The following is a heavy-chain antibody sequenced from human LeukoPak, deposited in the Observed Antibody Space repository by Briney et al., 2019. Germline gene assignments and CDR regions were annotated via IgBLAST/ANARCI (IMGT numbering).Heavy chain of an antibody. CDR1: GFTFFAHT. D-gene: IGHD5-24*01. CDR2: ISHDGSNK. Sequence: GGSLRLSCAASGFTFFAHTMHWVRQAPGKGLEWVAVISHDGSNKHYADSMTGRFTISRDNSKNTLYLQMNSLRVEDTAVYYCARESGWAYFDYWGQGSLVAVSS. J-gene: IGHJ4*02. V-gene: IGHV3-30*04. CDR3: ARESGWAYFDY.